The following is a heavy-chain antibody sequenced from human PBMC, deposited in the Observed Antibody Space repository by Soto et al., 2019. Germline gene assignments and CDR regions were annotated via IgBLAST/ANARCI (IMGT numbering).Heavy chain of an antibody. D-gene: IGHD3-22*01. J-gene: IGHJ6*02. CDR2: INPSGGST. CDR1: QYCFTSYC. V-gene: IGHV1-46*01. CDR3: ARALYDNDSLPVGAETRSYAMDV. Sequence: QVQLVQSGAEMKKPGASVKVSCKASQYCFTSYCVHWVRQAPGQGLEWMGIINPSGGSTNYAQRFQGRVTMTRDTSTSTVYMELTSLRSEDTAVYYRARALYDNDSLPVGAETRSYAMDVWGLGTTVTVSS.